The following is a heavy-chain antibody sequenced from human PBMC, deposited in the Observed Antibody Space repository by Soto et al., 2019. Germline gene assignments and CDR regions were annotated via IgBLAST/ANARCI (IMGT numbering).Heavy chain of an antibody. CDR3: ASGLDSSALSGGAFDI. D-gene: IGHD3-22*01. CDR1: GGSFSGYY. V-gene: IGHV4-34*01. CDR2: INHSGST. Sequence: QVQLQQWGAGLLKPSETLSLTCAVYGGSFSGYYWSWIRQPPGKGLEWIGEINHSGSTNYNPSLKSRVTISVDTSKNQFSLKLSSVTAADTAVYYCASGLDSSALSGGAFDIWGQGTMVTVSS. J-gene: IGHJ3*02.